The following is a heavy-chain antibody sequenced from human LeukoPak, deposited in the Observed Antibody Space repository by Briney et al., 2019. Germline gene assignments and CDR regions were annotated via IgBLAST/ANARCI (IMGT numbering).Heavy chain of an antibody. CDR1: GGTFSSYA. CDR2: IIPIFGTA. D-gene: IGHD5-18*01. J-gene: IGHJ6*02. Sequence: ASVKVSCKASGGTFSSYAISWVRQAPGQGLEWMGGIIPIFGTANYAQKFQGRVTITADESTSTAYMELSSLRSKDTAVYYCARAQLWLLPPGLYYYYGMDVWGQGTTVTVSS. V-gene: IGHV1-69*13. CDR3: ARAQLWLLPPGLYYYYGMDV.